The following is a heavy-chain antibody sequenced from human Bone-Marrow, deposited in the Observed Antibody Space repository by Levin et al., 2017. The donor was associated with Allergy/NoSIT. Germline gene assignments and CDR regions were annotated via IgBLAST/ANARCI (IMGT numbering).Heavy chain of an antibody. D-gene: IGHD6-19*01. J-gene: IGHJ6*02. V-gene: IGHV7-4-1*02. CDR2: INTNTGNP. CDR1: GYTFTSYA. CDR3: ARDMVVPHSSGQDPSGMDV. Sequence: ASVKVSCKASGYTFTSYAMNWVRQAPGQGLEWMGWINTNTGNPTYAQGFTGRFVFSLDTSVSTAYLQISSLKAEDTAVYYCARDMVVPHSSGQDPSGMDVWGQGTTVTVSS.